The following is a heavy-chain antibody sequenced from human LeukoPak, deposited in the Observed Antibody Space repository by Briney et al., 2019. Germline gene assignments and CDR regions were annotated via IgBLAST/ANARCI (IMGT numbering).Heavy chain of an antibody. CDR3: ARGSTVTRY. CDR2: INHSGST. D-gene: IGHD4-17*01. V-gene: IGHV4-34*01. Sequence: SETLSLTCAVYGGSFSGYYWSWIRQPPEKGLEWIGEINHSGSTNYNPSLKSRVTISVDTSKNQFSLKLSSVTAADTAVYYCARGSTVTRYWGQGTLVTVSS. J-gene: IGHJ4*02. CDR1: GGSFSGYY.